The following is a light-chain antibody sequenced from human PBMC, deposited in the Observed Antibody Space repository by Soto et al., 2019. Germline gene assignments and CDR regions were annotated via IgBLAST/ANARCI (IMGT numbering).Light chain of an antibody. CDR3: QQFGNSPWT. V-gene: IGKV3-20*01. CDR2: GTS. Sequence: VLSQSPGRLSLSPGERATLSCRASQSVPSTYFAWYHQKSGQPPRLLISGTSNRATGIPDRFSGSGSGRDFTLTISRLEPEDFAVYFCQQFGNSPWTFGQGTKVEI. J-gene: IGKJ1*01. CDR1: QSVPSTY.